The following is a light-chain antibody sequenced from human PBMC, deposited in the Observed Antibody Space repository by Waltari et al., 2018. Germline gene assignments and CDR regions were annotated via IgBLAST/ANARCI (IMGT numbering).Light chain of an antibody. Sequence: QLVLTQSPSASASLGASVKLSCTLSSGHRNYAITWTLQETGKGPSHLMRVNSDGSHSQGDVIPDLFSGSSSGAERYLIISSLQSEDEADYYCQTWDTGRGVFGGGTKLTVL. CDR2: VNSDGSH. CDR1: SGHRNYA. CDR3: QTWDTGRGV. V-gene: IGLV4-69*01. J-gene: IGLJ3*02.